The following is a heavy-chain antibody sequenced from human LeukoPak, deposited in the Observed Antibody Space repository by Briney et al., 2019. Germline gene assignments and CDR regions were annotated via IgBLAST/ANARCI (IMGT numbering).Heavy chain of an antibody. Sequence: PGGSLRLSCAASGFTFDDYGMAWVRQAPGKGLEWVSGINWNGGSTGYADSVKGRFTISRDNARNSLYLQMNSLRAEDTALYYCARDPSTYYYDSSGSYYFDYWGQGTLVTVSS. D-gene: IGHD3-22*01. J-gene: IGHJ4*02. CDR2: INWNGGST. CDR3: ARDPSTYYYDSSGSYYFDY. CDR1: GFTFDDYG. V-gene: IGHV3-20*04.